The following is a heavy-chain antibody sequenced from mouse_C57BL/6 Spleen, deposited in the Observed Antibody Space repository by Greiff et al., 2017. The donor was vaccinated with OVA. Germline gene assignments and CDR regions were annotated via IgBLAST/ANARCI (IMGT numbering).Heavy chain of an antibody. CDR2: IRSKSNNYAT. D-gene: IGHD4-1*01. J-gene: IGHJ3*01. CDR3: VRQGTGTWFAY. CDR1: GFSFNTYA. V-gene: IGHV10-1*01. Sequence: DVKLVESGGGLVQPKGSLKLSCAASGFSFNTYAMNWVRQAPGKGLEWVARIRSKSNNYATYYADSVKDRFTISRDDSESMLYLQMNNLKTEDTAMYYCVRQGTGTWFAYWGQGTLVTVSA.